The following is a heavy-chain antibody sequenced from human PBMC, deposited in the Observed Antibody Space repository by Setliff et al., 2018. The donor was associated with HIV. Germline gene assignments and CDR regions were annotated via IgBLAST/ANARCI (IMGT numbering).Heavy chain of an antibody. V-gene: IGHV3-7*01. CDR1: GFRFRSYW. CDR3: ARWGSGSYERVFDY. J-gene: IGHJ4*02. CDR2: VKQDGTET. Sequence: GGSLRLSCAASGFRFRSYWMSWVRQAPGKGLESVANVKQDGTETLYVDSVKGRFTISRDNANNLVYLQMNSLRVEDTAVYFCARWGSGSYERVFDYWGQGMLVTVS. D-gene: IGHD1-26*01.